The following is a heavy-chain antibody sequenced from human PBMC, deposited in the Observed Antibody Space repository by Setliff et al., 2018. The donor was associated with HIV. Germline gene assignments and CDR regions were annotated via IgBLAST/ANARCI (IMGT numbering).Heavy chain of an antibody. CDR1: GDSVSGYY. CDR2: IYYTGST. D-gene: IGHD3-3*01. Sequence: SETLSLTCTVSGDSVSGYYWTWIRQPPGKGLEWIGDIYYTGSTNFNASLKSRVTISLDTPKNQFSLKVSSVSAADTAVYYCARDYDFWSGWKAFDIWGQGTMVTVSS. V-gene: IGHV4-59*02. J-gene: IGHJ3*02. CDR3: ARDYDFWSGWKAFDI.